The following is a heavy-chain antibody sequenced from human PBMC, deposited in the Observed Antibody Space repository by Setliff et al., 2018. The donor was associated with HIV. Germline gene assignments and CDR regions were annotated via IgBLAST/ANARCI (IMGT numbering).Heavy chain of an antibody. Sequence: SETLSLTCTVSGGSISSSSYYWGWIRQPPGKGLQWIGSIYYRGSTYYNPSLKSRVTISVDTSKNQFSLKLRSVTAADTALYYCARGRYRSRWYVSDHYYIDVWGKGTTVTVSS. V-gene: IGHV4-39*01. CDR3: ARGRYRSRWYVSDHYYIDV. CDR1: GGSISSSSYY. D-gene: IGHD6-13*01. J-gene: IGHJ6*03. CDR2: IYYRGST.